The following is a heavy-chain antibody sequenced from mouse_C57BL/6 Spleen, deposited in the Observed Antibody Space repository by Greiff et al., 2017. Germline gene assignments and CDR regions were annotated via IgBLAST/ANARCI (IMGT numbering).Heavy chain of an antibody. CDR2: ISYDGSN. V-gene: IGHV3-6*01. CDR3: AGDEEGYYDPFAY. Sequence: EVQLQESGPGLVKPSQSLSLTCSVTGYSITSGYYWNWIRQFPGNKLEWMGYISYDGSNNYNPTLKNRISITRDTSKNQFFLKLNSVTTEDTATYYCAGDEEGYYDPFAYWGQGTLVTVSA. D-gene: IGHD2-4*01. CDR1: GYSITSGYY. J-gene: IGHJ3*01.